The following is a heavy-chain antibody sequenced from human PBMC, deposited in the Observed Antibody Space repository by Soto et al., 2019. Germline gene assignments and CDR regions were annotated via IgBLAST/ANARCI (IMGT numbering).Heavy chain of an antibody. V-gene: IGHV4-4*02. Sequence: QVQLQESGPGLVKPSGTLSLTCAVSGGSISSSNWWGWVRQPPGKGLEWIGEIYHSGSTNYNPSLKSRVTLSVDKSKNQFSLKLSSVTAADTAVYYCARDRYDSSGYVIIDAFDIWGQGTMVTVSS. J-gene: IGHJ3*02. CDR2: IYHSGST. CDR3: ARDRYDSSGYVIIDAFDI. D-gene: IGHD3-22*01. CDR1: GGSISSSNW.